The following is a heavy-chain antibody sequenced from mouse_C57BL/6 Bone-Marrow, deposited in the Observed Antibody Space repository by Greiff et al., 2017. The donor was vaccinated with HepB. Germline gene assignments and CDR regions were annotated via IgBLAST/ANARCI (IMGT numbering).Heavy chain of an antibody. CDR2: IYPGDGDT. CDR3: ARNPFYYDYPAWFAY. Sequence: QVHVKQSGAELVKPGASVKISCKASGYAFSRYWMNWVKQRPGKGLEWIGQIYPGDGDTNYNGKFKGKATLTADKSSSTAYMQLSSLTSEDSAVYFCARNPFYYDYPAWFAYWGQGTLVTVSA. V-gene: IGHV1-80*01. CDR1: GYAFSRYW. J-gene: IGHJ3*01. D-gene: IGHD2-4*01.